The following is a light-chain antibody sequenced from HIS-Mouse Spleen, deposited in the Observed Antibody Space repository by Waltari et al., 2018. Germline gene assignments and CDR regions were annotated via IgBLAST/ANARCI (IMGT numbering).Light chain of an antibody. CDR1: SSNIASNY. V-gene: IGLV1-47*01. J-gene: IGLJ2*01. CDR2: RNK. Sequence: QSLLTQPPSASGPPGRRVTISCSGLSSNIASNYVYWYQQRPGRAPKRFIYRNKQWLEGVPDRFSGSKSGTSASLAISGRRSEDEADYYCAAWDDSLSGPVFGGGTKLTVL. CDR3: AAWDDSLSGPV.